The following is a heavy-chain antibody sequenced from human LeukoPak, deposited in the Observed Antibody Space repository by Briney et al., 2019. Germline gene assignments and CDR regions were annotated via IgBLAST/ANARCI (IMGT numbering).Heavy chain of an antibody. CDR1: GYTLTELS. V-gene: IGHV1-24*01. D-gene: IGHD3-22*01. Sequence: ASVKVSCKASGYTLTELSMHWVRQAPGKGLEWMGGFDPEDGETIYAQKFQGRVTMTEDTSTDTAYMELSSLRSEDTAVYYCATRPAYYYDSSGYPFLWGQGTLVTVSS. CDR3: ATRPAYYYDSSGYPFL. CDR2: FDPEDGET. J-gene: IGHJ4*02.